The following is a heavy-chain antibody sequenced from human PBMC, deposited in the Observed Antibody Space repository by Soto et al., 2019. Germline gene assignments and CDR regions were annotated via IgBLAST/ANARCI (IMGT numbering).Heavy chain of an antibody. CDR2: ISGSTGST. V-gene: IGHV3-23*01. J-gene: IGHJ4*02. CDR3: AKENDD. Sequence: EVQLLESGGGLVQPEGSLRLSCAASGFTFSSYDMSWVRQAPGKGLEWVSTISGSTGSTYYADSVKGRFTIPRDSSKSTLYLQMDSLRAEDTAVYYCAKENDDWGQGTLVTVSS. CDR1: GFTFSSYD.